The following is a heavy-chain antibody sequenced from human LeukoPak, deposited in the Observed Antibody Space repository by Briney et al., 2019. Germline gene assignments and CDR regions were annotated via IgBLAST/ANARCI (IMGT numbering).Heavy chain of an antibody. Sequence: GGSLRLSCAASGFTFYDYAMHWVRHAPGKGLEWVSGISWNSGSIAYADSVKGRFTISRDNAKNSLYLQMNSLRAEDTALYYCAKDLSTTVTTVFDYWGQGTLVTVSS. J-gene: IGHJ4*02. V-gene: IGHV3-9*01. D-gene: IGHD4-17*01. CDR2: ISWNSGSI. CDR1: GFTFYDYA. CDR3: AKDLSTTVTTVFDY.